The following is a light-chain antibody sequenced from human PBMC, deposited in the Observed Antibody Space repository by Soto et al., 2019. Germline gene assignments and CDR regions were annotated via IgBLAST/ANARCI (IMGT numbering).Light chain of an antibody. CDR3: QQSYSTPFT. V-gene: IGKV1-39*01. CDR2: AAS. J-gene: IGKJ4*01. CDR1: QSISSY. Sequence: DIQMTQSPSSLSASVGDRVTITCRASQSISSYLNWYQQKPGKAPKLLIYAASRLQSGVPSRFSGSGSGTDFTLTISSLQPEDFATYYCQQSYSTPFTFGGGTKMEIK.